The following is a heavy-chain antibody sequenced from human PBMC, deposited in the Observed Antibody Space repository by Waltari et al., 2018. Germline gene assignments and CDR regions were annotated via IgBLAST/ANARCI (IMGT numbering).Heavy chain of an antibody. J-gene: IGHJ4*02. Sequence: QVQLVESGGGVVQPGGSLRLSCAASGFTFGTYGMHWVRQAPAKGLEWVAFIAYDGSDKYYADSVKGRFTISRDNSKNTLYLAMDSLRAEDTAVYYCAKLSGRVPVDYWGQGTLVTVSS. CDR3: AKLSGRVPVDY. V-gene: IGHV3-30*02. CDR2: IAYDGSDK. CDR1: GFTFGTYG. D-gene: IGHD3-3*01.